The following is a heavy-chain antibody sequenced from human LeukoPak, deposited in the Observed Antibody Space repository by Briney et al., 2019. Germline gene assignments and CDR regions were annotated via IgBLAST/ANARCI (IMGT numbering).Heavy chain of an antibody. J-gene: IGHJ4*02. CDR1: GGTFSSYA. CDR2: IIPIFGTA. Sequence: GASVKVSCKASGGTFSSYAISWVRQAPGQGLEWMGGIIPIFGTANYAQRFQGRVTITADESTSTVYMELSSLRSEDTAVYYCARVGVAAASPFDYWGQGTLGTVSS. V-gene: IGHV1-69*13. CDR3: ARVGVAAASPFDY. D-gene: IGHD6-13*01.